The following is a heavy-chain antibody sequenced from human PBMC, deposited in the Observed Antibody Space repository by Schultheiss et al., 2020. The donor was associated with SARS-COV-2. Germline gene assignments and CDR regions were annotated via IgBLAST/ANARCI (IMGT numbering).Heavy chain of an antibody. J-gene: IGHJ4*02. V-gene: IGHV3-30*03. Sequence: GGSLRLSCAASGFTFSSYDMHWVRQAPGKGLEWVAVISYDGSNKYYADSVKGRFTISRDNSKNTLYLQMNSLRAEDTAVYYCARDQEGVVAAMGYWGQGTLVTVSS. CDR2: ISYDGSNK. D-gene: IGHD2-15*01. CDR1: GFTFSSYD. CDR3: ARDQEGVVAAMGY.